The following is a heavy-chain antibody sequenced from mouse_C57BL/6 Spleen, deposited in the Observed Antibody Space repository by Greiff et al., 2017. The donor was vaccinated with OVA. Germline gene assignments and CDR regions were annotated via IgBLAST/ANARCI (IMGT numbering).Heavy chain of an antibody. J-gene: IGHJ2*01. CDR1: GYTFTSYW. CDR2: IYPGSGST. D-gene: IGHD2-4*01. CDR3: ARRAYDYDGDYFDY. V-gene: IGHV1-55*01. Sequence: QVQLQQPGAELVKPGASVKMSCKASGYTFTSYWITWVKQRPGQGLEWIGDIYPGSGSTNYNEKFKSKATLTVDTSSSTAYMQLSSLTSEDSAVYYCARRAYDYDGDYFDYWGQGTTLTVSS.